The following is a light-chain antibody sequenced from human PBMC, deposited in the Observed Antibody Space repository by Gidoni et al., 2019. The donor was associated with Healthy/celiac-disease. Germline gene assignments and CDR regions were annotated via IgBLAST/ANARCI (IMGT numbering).Light chain of an antibody. J-gene: IGKJ3*01. Sequence: ETVLTQSPAPLSLSPRERATLSCRASQSVSIYLAWYQQKPGQATRLHIYDESTCATGSPARFSGSGSGTDFTLTISSLGPEYYAVYYCQQRSNWPPPFTFGPGTKVDIK. V-gene: IGKV3-11*01. CDR1: QSVSIY. CDR2: DES. CDR3: QQRSNWPPPFT.